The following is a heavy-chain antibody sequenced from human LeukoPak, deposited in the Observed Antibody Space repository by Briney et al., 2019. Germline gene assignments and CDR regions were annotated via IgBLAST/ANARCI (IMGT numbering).Heavy chain of an antibody. CDR3: ARWVAIWSGYGKGDFEY. Sequence: PGGSLSLPCAASGFTVSSNYVSWVRQAPGKGLEWVSVIYSGGSTYYADSVKGRFTISRDNSKNTLYLQMNSLRAEDTAVYYCARWVAIWSGYGKGDFEYWGHVTLVTVSS. CDR2: IYSGGST. J-gene: IGHJ4*01. CDR1: GFTVSSNY. V-gene: IGHV3-66*01. D-gene: IGHD3-3*01.